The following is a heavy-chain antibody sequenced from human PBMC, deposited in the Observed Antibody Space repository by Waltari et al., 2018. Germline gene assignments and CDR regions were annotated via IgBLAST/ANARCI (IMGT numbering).Heavy chain of an antibody. V-gene: IGHV3-7*01. CDR2: IKQDGSEK. J-gene: IGHJ2*01. Sequence: EVQLVESGGGLVQPGGSLRLSCAASGFTFSSYWMSWVRQAPGKGLEWVANIKQDGSEKYEVDSVKGRFTISRDNAKNSLYLQMNSLRAEDTAVYYCAREIDGDFVNWYFDLWGRGTLVTVSS. CDR1: GFTFSSYW. CDR3: AREIDGDFVNWYFDL. D-gene: IGHD4-17*01.